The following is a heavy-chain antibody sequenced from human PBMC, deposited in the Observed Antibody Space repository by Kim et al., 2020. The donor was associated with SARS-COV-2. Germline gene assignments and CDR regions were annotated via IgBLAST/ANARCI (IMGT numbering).Heavy chain of an antibody. V-gene: IGHV5-10-1*01. CDR1: GYSFTSYW. CDR3: ATALSHYYDSSGTTTGDAFDI. J-gene: IGHJ3*02. D-gene: IGHD3-22*01. CDR2: IDPSDSYT. Sequence: GESLKISCKGSGYSFTSYWISWVRQMPGKGLEWMGRIDPSDSYTNYSPSFQGHVTISADKSISTAYLQWSSLKASDTAMYYCATALSHYYDSSGTTTGDAFDIWGQGTMVTVSS.